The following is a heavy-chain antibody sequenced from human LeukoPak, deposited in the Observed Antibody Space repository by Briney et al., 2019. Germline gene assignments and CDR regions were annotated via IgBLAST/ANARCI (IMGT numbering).Heavy chain of an antibody. D-gene: IGHD2-15*01. Sequence: SVKVSCKASGGTFSSYAISWVRQAPGQGLEWMGGIIPIFGTANYAQKSQGRVTITADESTSTAYMELSSLRSEDTAVYYCARDQGYCSGGSCYSVDYWGQGTLVTVSS. CDR2: IIPIFGTA. CDR1: GGTFSSYA. CDR3: ARDQGYCSGGSCYSVDY. J-gene: IGHJ4*02. V-gene: IGHV1-69*13.